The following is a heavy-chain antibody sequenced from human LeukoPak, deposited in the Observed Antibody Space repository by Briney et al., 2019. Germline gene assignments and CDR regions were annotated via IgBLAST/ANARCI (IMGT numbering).Heavy chain of an antibody. D-gene: IGHD2-21*02. Sequence: GGSLRLSCAASGFSFSSYPMHWVRQAPGKGLAWVAVTSTEGSDKYYADSVKGRFSISRDNSKNNLYLQINSLRAEDTAVYYCARANCGGDCYFSGYGMDVWGQGTTVTVSS. CDR3: ARANCGGDCYFSGYGMDV. J-gene: IGHJ6*02. V-gene: IGHV3-30*04. CDR1: GFSFSSYP. CDR2: TSTEGSDK.